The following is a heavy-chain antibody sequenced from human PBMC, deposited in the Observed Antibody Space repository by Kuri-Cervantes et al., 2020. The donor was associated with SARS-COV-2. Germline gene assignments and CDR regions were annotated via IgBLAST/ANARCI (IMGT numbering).Heavy chain of an antibody. CDR2: ISSSSSYI. V-gene: IGHV3-21*01. CDR3: ARYRSTHYFDY. J-gene: IGHJ4*02. D-gene: IGHD3-16*02. Sequence: GESLKISCAASGFTFSSYSMNWVRQAPGKGLEWVSSISSSSSYIYYADSVKGRFTISRDNSKNTLYLQMNSLRAEDTAVYYCARYRSTHYFDYWGQGTLVTVSS. CDR1: GFTFSSYS.